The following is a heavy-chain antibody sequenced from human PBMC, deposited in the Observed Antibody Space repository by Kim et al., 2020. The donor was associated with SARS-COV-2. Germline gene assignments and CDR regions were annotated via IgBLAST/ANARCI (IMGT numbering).Heavy chain of an antibody. CDR3: ASDRSGSEQIFDY. Sequence: GGSLRLSCAGSGFTFRRYSMNWVRQAPGRGLEWISFINGSSSDIYYADSAKGRFTISRDNAKNSLYLQMHSLRAEDTALYYCASDRSGSEQIFDYCGQGTRVTVSS. CDR2: INGSSSDI. CDR1: GFTFRRYS. D-gene: IGHD1-26*01. J-gene: IGHJ4*02. V-gene: IGHV3-48*01.